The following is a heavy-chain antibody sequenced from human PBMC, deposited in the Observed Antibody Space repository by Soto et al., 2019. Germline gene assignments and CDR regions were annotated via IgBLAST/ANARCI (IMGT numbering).Heavy chain of an antibody. V-gene: IGHV1-69*02. CDR1: GGTFSSYT. CDR3: ARVVHCSSTSCYWFDP. Sequence: SVKVSCKASGGTFSSYTISWVRQAPGQGLEWMGRIIPILGIANYAQKFQGRVTITADKSTSTAYMELSSLRSEDTAVYYCARVVHCSSTSCYWFDPWGQGTLVTVSS. CDR2: IIPILGIA. D-gene: IGHD2-2*01. J-gene: IGHJ5*02.